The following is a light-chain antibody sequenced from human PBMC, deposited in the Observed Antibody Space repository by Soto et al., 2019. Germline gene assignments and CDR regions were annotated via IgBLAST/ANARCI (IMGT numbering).Light chain of an antibody. J-gene: IGKJ1*01. CDR3: QQYVTSSPRT. Sequence: EIGMTQSPPTLSLSPGERATLSSRASHTISSSYLAWYQQKPGQAPRLLMYGISRRATGIPDRFSGSGSGTDFTLTITRLEPEDFAVYYCQQYVTSSPRTFGQGTKVDIK. CDR1: HTISSSY. V-gene: IGKV3-20*01. CDR2: GIS.